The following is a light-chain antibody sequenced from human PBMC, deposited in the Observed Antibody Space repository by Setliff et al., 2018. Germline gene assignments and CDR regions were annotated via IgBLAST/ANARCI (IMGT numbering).Light chain of an antibody. CDR2: EVN. CDR3: SAYAGSNNWGV. V-gene: IGLV2-8*01. CDR1: NSDVGGYDY. J-gene: IGLJ1*01. Sequence: QSALTQPPSAPGSPGQSVTISCTGTNSDVGGYDYVSWYQQHPGKAPKLMIHEVNKRPSGVPDRFSGSKSGNTASLTVSGLQAEDEADYYCSAYAGSNNWGVFGTGTKGTVL.